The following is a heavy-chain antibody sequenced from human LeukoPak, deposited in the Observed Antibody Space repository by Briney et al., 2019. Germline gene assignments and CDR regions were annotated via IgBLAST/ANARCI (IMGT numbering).Heavy chain of an antibody. Sequence: ASVKVSCKASGGTFSSYAISWVRQAPGQELEWMGGIIPIFGTANYAQKFQGRVTITADESTSTAYMELSSLRSEDTAVYYCARERPYCSSTSCYLDYYYMDVWGKGTTVTVSS. CDR2: IIPIFGTA. CDR1: GGTFSSYA. D-gene: IGHD2-2*01. J-gene: IGHJ6*03. V-gene: IGHV1-69*13. CDR3: ARERPYCSSTSCYLDYYYMDV.